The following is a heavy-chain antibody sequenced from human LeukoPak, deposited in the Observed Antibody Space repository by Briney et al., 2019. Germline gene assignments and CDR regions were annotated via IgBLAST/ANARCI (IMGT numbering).Heavy chain of an antibody. CDR1: GGSTNSYY. CDR3: ARVKAGSTSWTFDQ. Sequence: LETLSLTCSVSGGSTNSYYWSWIRQSGGKGLEWIGRIYSSGSTVYNPSLNSRLTMSIDTSKNQFSLTLKSVTATDTAVYYCARVKAGSTSWTFDQWGQGALVTVSS. D-gene: IGHD2-2*01. V-gene: IGHV4-4*07. J-gene: IGHJ4*02. CDR2: IYSSGST.